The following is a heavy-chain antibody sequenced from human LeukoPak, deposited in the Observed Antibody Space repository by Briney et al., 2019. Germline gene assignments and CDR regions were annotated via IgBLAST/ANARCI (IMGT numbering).Heavy chain of an antibody. D-gene: IGHD2-2*01. Sequence: GGSLTLSCAASGFTFSSYAMSWVRQAPGKGLEWVSAISGSGGTTYYADSVKGRFTISRDNSKNTLYLQMNSLRAEDTAVYYCAKRREPAATKYYFDCWGQGTLVTVSS. J-gene: IGHJ4*02. CDR1: GFTFSSYA. CDR3: AKRREPAATKYYFDC. V-gene: IGHV3-23*01. CDR2: ISGSGGTT.